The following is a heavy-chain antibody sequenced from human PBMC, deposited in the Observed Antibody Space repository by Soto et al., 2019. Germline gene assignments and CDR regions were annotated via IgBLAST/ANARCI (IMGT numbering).Heavy chain of an antibody. D-gene: IGHD1-7*01. CDR1: GFSFSNGVG. Sequence: QITLKESGPTLVKPTQTLTLTCTFSGFSFSNGVGVGWIRQPPGKALEWLALIYWDDDRRYSPSLRGRVTITKETSKNQVVLTMTNMDPVDTATYYCVHRHLQYTWNYVYFDYWGQGTLVTVSS. CDR2: IYWDDDR. V-gene: IGHV2-5*02. CDR3: VHRHLQYTWNYVYFDY. J-gene: IGHJ4*02.